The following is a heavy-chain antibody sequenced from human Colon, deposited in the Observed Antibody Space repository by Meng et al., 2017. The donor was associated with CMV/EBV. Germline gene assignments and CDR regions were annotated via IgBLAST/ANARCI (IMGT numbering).Heavy chain of an antibody. CDR3: ARVIQSSGVVISPFNY. Sequence: ASVKVSCKAYGYTFSNYGMSWVRQAPGQGLEWLGWVNAENGDTNYAQKVQDRVAMTADTSTSTAYMELRSLRSDDTAVYYCARVIQSSGVVISPFNYWGQGTMVTVS. D-gene: IGHD3-3*01. V-gene: IGHV1-18*01. J-gene: IGHJ4*02. CDR1: GYTFSNYG. CDR2: VNAENGDT.